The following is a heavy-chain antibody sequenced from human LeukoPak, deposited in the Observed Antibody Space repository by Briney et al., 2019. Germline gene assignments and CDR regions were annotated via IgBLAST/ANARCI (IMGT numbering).Heavy chain of an antibody. J-gene: IGHJ3*02. CDR1: GGSISSGGYS. Sequence: SQTLSLTCAVSGGSISSGGYSWSWIRQPPGKGLEWIGYIYHSGSTYYNPSLKSRVTISVGRSKNQFSLKLSSVTAADTAVYYCARILGDYYDSKYAFDIWGQGTMVTVSS. CDR2: IYHSGST. V-gene: IGHV4-30-2*01. CDR3: ARILGDYYDSKYAFDI. D-gene: IGHD3-22*01.